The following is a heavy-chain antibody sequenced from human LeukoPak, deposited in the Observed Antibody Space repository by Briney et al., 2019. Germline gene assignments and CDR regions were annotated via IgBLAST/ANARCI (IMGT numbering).Heavy chain of an antibody. V-gene: IGHV3-21*04. Sequence: GGSLRLSCAASAFTFSSYTMTWVRQTPGKGLEWVSSISGSGTYIYYADSVKGRFTISRDNSENTLFLQMNSLRVEDTAMYYCAGSSRKYYFEYWGQGTLVTVSS. J-gene: IGHJ4*02. CDR2: ISGSGTYI. CDR3: AGSSRKYYFEY. D-gene: IGHD6-13*01. CDR1: AFTFSSYT.